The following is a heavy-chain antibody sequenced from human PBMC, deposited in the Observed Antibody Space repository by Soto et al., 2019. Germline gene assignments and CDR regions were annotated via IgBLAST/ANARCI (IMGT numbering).Heavy chain of an antibody. J-gene: IGHJ4*02. Sequence: QVQLQKWGAGLLKPSETLSLTCAVYGGSFSGYYWSWIRQPLGKGLEWIGEINHSGSTNYNPSLTCRVTISVDTSKNQFSLKLSSVTAADTAVYYCARGYDSLVDYWGQGTLVTVSS. V-gene: IGHV4-34*01. D-gene: IGHD3-3*01. CDR1: GGSFSGYY. CDR2: INHSGST. CDR3: ARGYDSLVDY.